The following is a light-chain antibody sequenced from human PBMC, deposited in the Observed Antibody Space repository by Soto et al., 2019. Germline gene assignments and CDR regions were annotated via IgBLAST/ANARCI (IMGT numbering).Light chain of an antibody. J-gene: IGKJ2*01. Sequence: EIVLTQSPATLSLSPGDRATLSCRASQSVDRYLAWYQEKPGQAPRLLIYDTSDRATGIPDRVSGSGSGTAFTLTISSVETEDFAVYYCQQGIHRYTSGQGTKLEIK. CDR2: DTS. CDR3: QQGIHRYT. V-gene: IGKV3-11*01. CDR1: QSVDRY.